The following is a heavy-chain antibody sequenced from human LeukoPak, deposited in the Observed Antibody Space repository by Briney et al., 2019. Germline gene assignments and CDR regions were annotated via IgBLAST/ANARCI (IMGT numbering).Heavy chain of an antibody. V-gene: IGHV4-4*02. CDR3: ATHRHIVVVTEDFAFDI. Sequence: PSETLSLTCAVSGGSISSSNWWSWVRQPPGKGLEWIGEIYHSGSTNYNPSLKSRVTISVDTSKNQFSLKLSSVTAADTAVYYCATHRHIVVVTEDFAFDIWGQGTMVTVSS. J-gene: IGHJ3*02. CDR2: IYHSGST. D-gene: IGHD2-21*02. CDR1: GGSISSSNW.